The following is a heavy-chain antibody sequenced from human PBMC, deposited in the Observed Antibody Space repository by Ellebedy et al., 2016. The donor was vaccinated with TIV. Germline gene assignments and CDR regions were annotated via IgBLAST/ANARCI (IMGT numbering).Heavy chain of an antibody. CDR2: VSNDGSDR. CDR1: GFTFRSHG. J-gene: IGHJ4*02. V-gene: IGHV3-30*18. CDR3: AKDYGSGWFIFDI. D-gene: IGHD6-19*01. Sequence: GESLKISCEASGFTFRSHGMHWVRQAPGKGLEWVAVVSNDGSDRYYGDAVKGRFTISRDNSKNTVYLQMNSLRPEDAAVYKCAKDYGSGWFIFDIWGRGTLVTVSS.